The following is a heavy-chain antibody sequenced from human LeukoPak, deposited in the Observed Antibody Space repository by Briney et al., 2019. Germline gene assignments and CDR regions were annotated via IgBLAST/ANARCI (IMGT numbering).Heavy chain of an antibody. CDR2: IRSSGTTI. D-gene: IGHD6-19*01. J-gene: IGHJ4*02. V-gene: IGHV3-48*01. CDR3: AREARDSGSPPPDY. CDR1: GFTFSDYS. Sequence: GGSLRLSCAGSGFTFSDYSMTWVRQAPGKWLEWVSYIRSSGTTIYYADSVKGRLTISRDTAKNSLYLQMNSLRAEDTAVYYCAREARDSGSPPPDYWGQGTLVTVSS.